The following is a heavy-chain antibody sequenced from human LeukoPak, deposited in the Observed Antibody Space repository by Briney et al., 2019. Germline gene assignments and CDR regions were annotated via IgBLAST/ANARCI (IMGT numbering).Heavy chain of an antibody. CDR1: GGSISSGSYY. CDR3: AREDRGDYYLDY. CDR2: IYTSGST. Sequence: PSETLSLTCTVSGGSISSGSYYWRWIRQPAGTGLEWIGRIYTSGSTNYNPSLKSRVTISVDTSKNQFSLKLSSVTAADTAVYYCAREDRGDYYLDYWGQGTLVTVSS. D-gene: IGHD4-17*01. J-gene: IGHJ4*02. V-gene: IGHV4-61*02.